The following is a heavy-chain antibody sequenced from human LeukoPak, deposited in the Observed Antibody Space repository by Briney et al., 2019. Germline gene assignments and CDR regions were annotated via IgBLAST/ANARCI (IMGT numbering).Heavy chain of an antibody. CDR3: ARLADCSSTSCLGFDY. V-gene: IGHV5-51*01. CDR2: IYPGDSDT. D-gene: IGHD2-2*01. CDR1: GYSFTSYW. Sequence: GESLQISCQGSGYSFTSYWIGWVRQMPGKGLEWMGIIYPGDSDTRYSPSFQGQVTISADKSISTACLQWSSLKASDTAMYYCARLADCSSTSCLGFDYWGQGTLVTVSS. J-gene: IGHJ4*02.